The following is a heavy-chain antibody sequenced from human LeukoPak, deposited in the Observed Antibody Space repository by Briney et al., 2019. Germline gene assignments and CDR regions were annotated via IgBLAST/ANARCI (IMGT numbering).Heavy chain of an antibody. CDR1: GYNFRAYF. CDR3: ARDWGKKYDFWQHSIQGWSDP. J-gene: IGHJ5*02. D-gene: IGHD3-3*01. V-gene: IGHV1-2*02. Sequence: GASVKVSCRASGYNFRAYFIHWVRQAPGQGPEWMGWINPDSGGTNYAPNFQDRVTMTRDTSINTAYMELSRLRSDDTAVYYCARDWGKKYDFWQHSIQGWSDPWGQGTLVTVSS. CDR2: INPDSGGT.